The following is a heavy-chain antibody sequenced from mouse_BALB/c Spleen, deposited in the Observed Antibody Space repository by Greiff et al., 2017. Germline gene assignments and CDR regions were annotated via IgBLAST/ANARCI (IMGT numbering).Heavy chain of an antibody. Sequence: EVKLMESGGGLVQPGGSLKLSCAASGFTFSSYGMSWVRQTPDKRLELVATINSNGGSTYYPDSVKGRFTISRDNAKNTLYLQMSSLKSEDTAMYYCARERSAFDYWGQGTTLTVSS. V-gene: IGHV5-6-3*01. CDR2: INSNGGST. D-gene: IGHD6-1*01. J-gene: IGHJ2*01. CDR1: GFTFSSYG. CDR3: ARERSAFDY.